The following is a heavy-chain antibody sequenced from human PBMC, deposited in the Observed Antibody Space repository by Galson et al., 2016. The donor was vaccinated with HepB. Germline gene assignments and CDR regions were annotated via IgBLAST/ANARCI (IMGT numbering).Heavy chain of an antibody. CDR3: AKDPIQCGGDCTRASYYFDY. J-gene: IGHJ4*02. D-gene: IGHD2-21*02. CDR1: GFTFSDYW. CDR2: ISGPGRNT. V-gene: IGHV3-23*01. Sequence: SLRLSCAVSGFTFSDYWMSWVRQAPGKGLEWVSSISGPGRNTYYADSVKGRFTISRDNSKNTLYLQMNSLRAEDTAVYYCAKDPIQCGGDCTRASYYFDYWGQGLLVTVSS.